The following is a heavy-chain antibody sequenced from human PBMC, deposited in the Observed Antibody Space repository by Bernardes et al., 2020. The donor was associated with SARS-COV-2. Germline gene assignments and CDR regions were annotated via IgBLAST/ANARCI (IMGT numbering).Heavy chain of an antibody. V-gene: IGHV1-2*02. CDR2: INPTSGGT. D-gene: IGHD6-13*01. J-gene: IGHJ4*02. CDR1: GYTFTGYY. CDR3: ARDLLSQQLAVLDY. Sequence: ASVKVSCKASGYTFTGYYMHWVRQAPGQGLEWMGWINPTSGGTNYAQKFQGRVTMTRDTSISTAYMELSRLRSDDTAVYYCARDLLSQQLAVLDYWGQGTLVTVSS.